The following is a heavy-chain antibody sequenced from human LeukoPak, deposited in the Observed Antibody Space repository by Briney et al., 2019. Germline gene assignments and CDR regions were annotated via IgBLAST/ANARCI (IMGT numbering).Heavy chain of an antibody. Sequence: SETLSLTCTVSGGSISTYFWSWIRQPPGKGLEWIGYIYYSGSTNYNPSLKSRVTISVDTSKNQFSLKLSSVTAADTAVYYCARAGLDGAFDIWGQGTMVTVSS. CDR1: GGSISTYF. D-gene: IGHD3-10*01. J-gene: IGHJ3*02. V-gene: IGHV4-59*01. CDR3: ARAGLDGAFDI. CDR2: IYYSGST.